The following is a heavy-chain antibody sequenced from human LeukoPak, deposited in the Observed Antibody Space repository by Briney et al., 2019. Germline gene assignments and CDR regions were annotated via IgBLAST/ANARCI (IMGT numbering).Heavy chain of an antibody. Sequence: AASVKVSCKASGYTLIGYYMHWVRLAPEQGLEWMGWVIPNSGATIYAQKFQGRVTMTRDTSIATAYMELSSLTSDDTALYYCARGSASGNYYHYWGQGTLVTVSS. CDR1: GYTLIGYY. D-gene: IGHD3-10*01. CDR2: VIPNSGAT. CDR3: ARGSASGNYYHY. V-gene: IGHV1-2*02. J-gene: IGHJ4*02.